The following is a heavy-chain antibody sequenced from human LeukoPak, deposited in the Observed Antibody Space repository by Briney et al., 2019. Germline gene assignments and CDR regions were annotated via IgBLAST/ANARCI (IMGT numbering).Heavy chain of an antibody. J-gene: IGHJ4*02. D-gene: IGHD3-22*01. CDR1: GFTFSRYA. Sequence: GSLRLSCAASGFTFSRYAMSWVRQAPGKGLEWVSGVSTSGGSTYYADSVKGRFTISRDNSKNTLHLQMNSLRAEDTAIYYCAKQAYDSPRTDFDYWGQGTLVTVSS. CDR3: AKQAYDSPRTDFDY. CDR2: VSTSGGST. V-gene: IGHV3-23*01.